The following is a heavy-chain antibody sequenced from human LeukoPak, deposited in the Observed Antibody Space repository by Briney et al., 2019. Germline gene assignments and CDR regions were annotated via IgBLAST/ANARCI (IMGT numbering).Heavy chain of an antibody. CDR3: ARYGFYHFDS. CDR2: VHYTGST. J-gene: IGHJ4*02. V-gene: IGHV4-59*01. D-gene: IGHD3-3*01. CDR1: GGSIRGYY. Sequence: ETLSLTCTASGGSIRGYYWSWVRQPPGRGLEFIGHVHYTGSTYYNPSLKSRVAISLDTPKNQFSLKLSSVTAADTAVYYCARYGFYHFDSWGQGTRVTVSS.